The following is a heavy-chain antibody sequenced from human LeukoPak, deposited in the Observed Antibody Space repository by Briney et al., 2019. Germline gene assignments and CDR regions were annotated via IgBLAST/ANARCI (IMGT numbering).Heavy chain of an antibody. CDR2: ISGDGVNT. Sequence: GGSLRLSCAASGFTFSLYTMHWVRQAPGKGLECVSVISGDGVNTYYANSVKGRFTISRDNAKNSLYLQMNSLRAEDTAVYYCAELGITMIGGVWGKGTTVTISS. D-gene: IGHD3-10*02. J-gene: IGHJ6*04. CDR1: GFTFSLYT. CDR3: AELGITMIGGV. V-gene: IGHV3-64*01.